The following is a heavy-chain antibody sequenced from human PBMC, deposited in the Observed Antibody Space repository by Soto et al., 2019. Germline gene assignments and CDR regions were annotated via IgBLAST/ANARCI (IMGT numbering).Heavy chain of an antibody. V-gene: IGHV4-30-4*01. J-gene: IGHJ6*02. CDR1: GGSISSGDYY. CDR3: ASIVVVAARNPTGMDV. D-gene: IGHD2-15*01. Sequence: QVQLQESGPGLVKPSQTLSLTCTVSGGSISSGDYYWGWIRQPPGKGLEGIGYIYYSGSTYYNPSLKSGVTISVDTSKNQFYLKVSSVTAADTAVYYCASIVVVAARNPTGMDVWGQGTTVNVSS. CDR2: IYYSGST.